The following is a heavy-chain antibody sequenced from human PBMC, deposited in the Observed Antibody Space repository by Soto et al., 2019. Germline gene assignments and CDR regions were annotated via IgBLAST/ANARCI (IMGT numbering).Heavy chain of an antibody. CDR1: GFSFGSYW. V-gene: IGHV3-7*03. D-gene: IGHD3-3*01. CDR3: ARDVGPVTIFGEALSGYFDF. CDR2: IKDDGSER. Sequence: GGSLRLSCAVSGFSFGSYWMSWVRQAPGKGLEWLASIKDDGSERYYLDSVKGRFTISRDNAKDSLSLQMNSLRGEDTAFYYCARDVGPVTIFGEALSGYFDFWGQGTMVTVSS. J-gene: IGHJ4*02.